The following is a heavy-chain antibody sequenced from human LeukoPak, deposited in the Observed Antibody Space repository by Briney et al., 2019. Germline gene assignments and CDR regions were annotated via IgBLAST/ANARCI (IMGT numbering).Heavy chain of an antibody. CDR2: ISSSSSYI. J-gene: IGHJ4*02. CDR1: GFTFSTCT. Sequence: SGGSLRLSCAASGFTFSTCTMDWVRQAPRKGLEWVSSISSSSSYIYYADSVKGRFTISRDNAKNSLYLQMNSLRAEDTAVYYCARDPRSMAYFDYWGQGTLVTVSS. CDR3: ARDPRSMAYFDY. D-gene: IGHD5-24*01. V-gene: IGHV3-21*01.